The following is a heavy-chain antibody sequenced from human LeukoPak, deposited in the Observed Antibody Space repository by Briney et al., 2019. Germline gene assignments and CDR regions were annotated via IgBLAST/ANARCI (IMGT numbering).Heavy chain of an antibody. D-gene: IGHD6-19*01. Sequence: SETLSLTCTVSGGSISSYYWSWIRQPPGKGLEWIGYIYYSGSTNYNPSLKSRVTISVDTSKNQFSLKLSSVTAADTAVYYCARGSSPVDYWGQGTLVTVSS. V-gene: IGHV4-59*01. J-gene: IGHJ4*02. CDR1: GGSISSYY. CDR2: IYYSGST. CDR3: ARGSSPVDY.